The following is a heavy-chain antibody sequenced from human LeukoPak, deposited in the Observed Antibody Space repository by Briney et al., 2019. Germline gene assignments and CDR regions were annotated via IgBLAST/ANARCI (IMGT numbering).Heavy chain of an antibody. CDR2: IYHSGKS. CDR1: GYSISSGYY. Sequence: PSETLSLTCSVSGYSISSGYYWDWIRQPPGKGLEWIASIYHSGKSYYNPSLESRVTISVDTSKNQISLKLISVTAADTAVYYYASRKLGNDYWGQGTLVTVSS. V-gene: IGHV4-38-2*02. J-gene: IGHJ4*02. CDR3: ASRKLGNDY. D-gene: IGHD7-27*01.